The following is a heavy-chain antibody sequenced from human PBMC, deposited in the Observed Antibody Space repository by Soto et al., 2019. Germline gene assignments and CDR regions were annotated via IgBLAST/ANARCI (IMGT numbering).Heavy chain of an antibody. V-gene: IGHV4-30-4*01. Sequence: QVQLQESGPGLVRPSQTLTLTCNVSGGSISSDHYHWTWIRQPPGKGLEWIGYIHYSGSVHYNPSLQSRVTMSVDTSKNLFSLKLSSVTAADTGVYFCVREDDGGDRDYYGLDVWGQGTTVTVSS. J-gene: IGHJ6*02. CDR3: VREDDGGDRDYYGLDV. CDR2: IHYSGSV. D-gene: IGHD2-21*02. CDR1: GGSISSDHYH.